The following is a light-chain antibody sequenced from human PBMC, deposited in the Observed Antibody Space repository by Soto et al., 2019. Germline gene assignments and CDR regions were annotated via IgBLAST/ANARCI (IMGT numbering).Light chain of an antibody. V-gene: IGKV3-20*01. J-gene: IGKJ2*01. CDR1: QSVSSSD. CDR2: GAS. Sequence: EIVLTQSPGTLSLSPGDRATLSCRASQSVSSSDFAWYQQKAAQAPRLLIYGASSRATGTPDRLSGTGYGTDYSLTISRLEPEYFAVYYCQQYGSSPLYTFGQGTKLEI. CDR3: QQYGSSPLYT.